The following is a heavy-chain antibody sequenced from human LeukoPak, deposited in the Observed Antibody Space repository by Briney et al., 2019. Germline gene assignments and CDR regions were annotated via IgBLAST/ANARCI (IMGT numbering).Heavy chain of an antibody. Sequence: SVKVSCKASGGTFSSYAISWVRQAPGQGLEWMGRIIPIFGTANYAQKFQGRVTITTDESTSTAYMELSSLRSEDTAVYYCASIDSSGLTTFDYWGQGTLVTVSS. V-gene: IGHV1-69*05. CDR2: IIPIFGTA. CDR3: ASIDSSGLTTFDY. J-gene: IGHJ4*02. CDR1: GGTFSSYA. D-gene: IGHD3-22*01.